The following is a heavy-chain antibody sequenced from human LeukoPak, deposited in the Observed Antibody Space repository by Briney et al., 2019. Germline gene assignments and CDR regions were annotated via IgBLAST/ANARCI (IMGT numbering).Heavy chain of an antibody. J-gene: IGHJ4*02. CDR2: IYSGGST. D-gene: IGHD5-12*01. V-gene: IGHV3-66*01. CDR1: GFTVSNNY. Sequence: PGGSLRLSCAASGFTVSNNYMRWVRQAPGKGLEWVSLIYSGGSTYYADSVKGRFINSRDNSKNTLYLQMNSLRAEDTAVYYCARSGVIVATPVDYWGQGTLVTVSS. CDR3: ARSGVIVATPVDY.